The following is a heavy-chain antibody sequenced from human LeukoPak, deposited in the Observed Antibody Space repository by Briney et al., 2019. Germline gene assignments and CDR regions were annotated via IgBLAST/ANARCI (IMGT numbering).Heavy chain of an antibody. Sequence: GGSLRLSCAASGLTFSNYWMDWVRQAPGKGLEWVSYVSRTSSTILYADSVKGRFTISRDKAKNSVYLQMNSLRDEDTAVYYCVRIRDSGSYYFYYGMDVWGQGTTVTVSS. D-gene: IGHD1-26*01. V-gene: IGHV3-48*02. CDR1: GLTFSNYW. CDR2: VSRTSSTI. J-gene: IGHJ6*02. CDR3: VRIRDSGSYYFYYGMDV.